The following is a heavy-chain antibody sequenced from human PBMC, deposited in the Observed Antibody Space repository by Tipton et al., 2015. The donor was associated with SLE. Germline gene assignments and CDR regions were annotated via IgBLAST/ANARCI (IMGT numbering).Heavy chain of an antibody. CDR1: GGSISSDTYY. CDR3: ARRVPYCGGNCYQFDY. Sequence: TLSLTCTVSGGSISSDTYYWGWIRQPPGTQLEWIGSINYRGTTYYNPSLRGRVVISVNPSNNQFSLKLTSVTAADAAVYYRARRVPYCGGNCYQFDYWGQGTPVTVSS. J-gene: IGHJ4*02. D-gene: IGHD2-21*01. CDR2: INYRGTT. V-gene: IGHV4-39*01.